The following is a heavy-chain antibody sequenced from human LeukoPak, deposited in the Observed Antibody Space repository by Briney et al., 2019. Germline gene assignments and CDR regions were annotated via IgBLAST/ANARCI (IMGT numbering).Heavy chain of an antibody. CDR2: ISYSGST. CDR3: ARYDRSGYQPFDY. Sequence: SETLSLTCTVSGGSISGYYWSWIRQPPGKGLEWVGYISYSGSTNYKPSLKSRVTISVDTSKNQFSLKLSSVTAADTAVYYCARYDRSGYQPFDYWGQGTLVTVSS. CDR1: GGSISGYY. V-gene: IGHV4-59*08. D-gene: IGHD3-22*01. J-gene: IGHJ4*02.